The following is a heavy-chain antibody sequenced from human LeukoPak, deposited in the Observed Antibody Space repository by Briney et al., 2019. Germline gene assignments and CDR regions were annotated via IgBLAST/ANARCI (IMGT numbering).Heavy chain of an antibody. V-gene: IGHV1-18*01. CDR2: ISAYNGNT. Sequence: ALVKLSCKASGYTFTSYGIRWVRQAGGHGLEWMGWISAYNGNTNYAQKVQGRVTMTTDTSTSTVYMELRSMRSDDTAVYYCARSSGTYYKGYFDYWGQGTLVTVSS. D-gene: IGHD1-26*01. J-gene: IGHJ4*02. CDR3: ARSSGTYYKGYFDY. CDR1: GYTFTSYG.